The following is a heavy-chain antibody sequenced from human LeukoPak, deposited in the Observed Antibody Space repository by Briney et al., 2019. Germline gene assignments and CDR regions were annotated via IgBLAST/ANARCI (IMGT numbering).Heavy chain of an antibody. CDR2: ISRSSSTI. Sequence: GGSLRLSCAASGFTFSSYNMNWVRQAPGKGLEWVSYISRSSSTIYYADSVKDRFTISRDNAKNSLYLQMNSLRAEDTAVYHCARGITIFGVVIRSTYNWFDPWGQGTLVTVSS. CDR3: ARGITIFGVVIRSTYNWFDP. V-gene: IGHV3-48*01. J-gene: IGHJ5*02. CDR1: GFTFSSYN. D-gene: IGHD3-3*01.